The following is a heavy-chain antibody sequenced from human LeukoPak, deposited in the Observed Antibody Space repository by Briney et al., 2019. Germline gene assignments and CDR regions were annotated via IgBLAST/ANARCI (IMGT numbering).Heavy chain of an antibody. V-gene: IGHV4-34*01. CDR3: ARAPYYGDYRFDY. J-gene: IGHJ4*02. CDR1: GGSFSGYY. D-gene: IGHD4-17*01. CDR2: INHSGST. Sequence: KPSETLSLTCAVYGGSFSGYYWSWIRQPPGKGLEWIGEINHSGSTNYNPSLKSRVTISVDTSKNQFSLKLSSVTAADTAVYYCARAPYYGDYRFDYWGQGTLVTVSS.